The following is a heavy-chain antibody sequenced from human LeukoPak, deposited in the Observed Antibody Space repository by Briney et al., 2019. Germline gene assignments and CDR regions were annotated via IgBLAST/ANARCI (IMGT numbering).Heavy chain of an antibody. V-gene: IGHV1-2*06. CDR1: GYTFTGYY. D-gene: IGHD6-13*01. J-gene: IGHJ5*02. CDR3: ARGGLGYSSSWYEQTNWFDP. Sequence: ASVTVSCTASGYTFTGYYMHWVRQAPGQGLEWMGRINPNSGGTNYAQKFQGRVTMTRDTSISTAYMELSRLRSDDTAVYYCARGGLGYSSSWYEQTNWFDPWGQGTLVTVSS. CDR2: INPNSGGT.